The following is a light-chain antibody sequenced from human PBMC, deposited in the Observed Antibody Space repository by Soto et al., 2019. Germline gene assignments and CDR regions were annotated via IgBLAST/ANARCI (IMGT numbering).Light chain of an antibody. Sequence: EIMSPISPCTLSLSPQERAPLSCSSSQSVSSSYLAWYQQKPGQAPRLLIYGASNRAAGIPDRFSGSGPGTDFTLTISSLEPEDFAVYYCQQYGSSPRTVGQGGKVDIK. CDR1: QSVSSSY. CDR3: QQYGSSPRT. V-gene: IGKV3-20*01. J-gene: IGKJ1*01. CDR2: GAS.